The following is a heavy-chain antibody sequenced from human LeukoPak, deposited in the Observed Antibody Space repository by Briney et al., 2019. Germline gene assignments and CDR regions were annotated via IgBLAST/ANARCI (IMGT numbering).Heavy chain of an antibody. V-gene: IGHV1-18*01. CDR2: ISTYSGNA. CDR3: ARVGAAPGHFDY. D-gene: IGHD6-13*01. J-gene: IGHJ4*02. Sequence: ASVKVSCKASGYSFAGYGISWVRQAPGQGLEWIGWISTYSGNANYAHNLQGRITVTTETSTSTAYMELRSLRSDDTAVYYCARVGAAPGHFDYWGQGTQLTVSS. CDR1: GYSFAGYG.